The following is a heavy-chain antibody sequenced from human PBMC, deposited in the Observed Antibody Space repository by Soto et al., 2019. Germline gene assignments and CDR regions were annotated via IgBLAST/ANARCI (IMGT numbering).Heavy chain of an antibody. Sequence: QVQLVESGGGLVKPGGSLRLSCAVSGFTVSDHYMTWIRQAPGTGLEWVSYISGSGTYTNYADSVKGRFIISRDIAQNSLWLQINSLRAEDTAVYYWERSSGWRQVVGYKYGLDVWGQGTAVTVSS. V-gene: IGHV3-11*06. CDR3: ERSSGWRQVVGYKYGLDV. CDR1: GFTVSDHY. J-gene: IGHJ6*02. CDR2: ISGSGTYT. D-gene: IGHD3-22*01.